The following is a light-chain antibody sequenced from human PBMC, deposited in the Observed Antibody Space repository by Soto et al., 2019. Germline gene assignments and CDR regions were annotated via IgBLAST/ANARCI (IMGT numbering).Light chain of an antibody. J-gene: IGLJ1*01. CDR1: SSDVGSYNY. CDR2: DVT. V-gene: IGLV2-14*03. CDR3: TSYTTSSTYV. Sequence: QSALAQPASVSGSPGQSITIFCTGTSSDVGSYNYVSWYQQHPGRAPKLMIYDVTNRPSGVSNRFSGSKSGSTASLTISGLQAEDEADYFCTSYTTSSTYVFGTWTKVTVL.